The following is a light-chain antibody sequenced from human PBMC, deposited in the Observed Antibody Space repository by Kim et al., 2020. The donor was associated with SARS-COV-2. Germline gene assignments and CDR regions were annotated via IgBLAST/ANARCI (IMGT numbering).Light chain of an antibody. CDR2: EVN. J-gene: IGLJ2*01. CDR1: SSDIV. V-gene: IGLV2-23*02. Sequence: ASVSGSPGQSITISCTGASSDIVSWYQHHPGEAPKLIIFEVNKRPSQISNRFSGSKSGNTASLTIAGLQAVDEANYYCCSYEGTVVFGGGTQLTVL. CDR3: CSYEGTVV.